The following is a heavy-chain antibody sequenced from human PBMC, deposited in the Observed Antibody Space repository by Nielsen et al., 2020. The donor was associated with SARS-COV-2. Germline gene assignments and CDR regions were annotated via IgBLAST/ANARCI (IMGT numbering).Heavy chain of an antibody. V-gene: IGHV4-39*01. CDR3: ARTSSTSCCNWFDP. Sequence: SETLSLTCTVSGGSISSSSYYRGWIHQPPGKGLEWIGSIYYSGSTYYNPSLKSRVTISVDTSKNQFSLKLSSVTAADTAVYYCARTSSTSCCNWFDPWGQGTLVTVSS. CDR1: GGSISSSSYY. J-gene: IGHJ5*02. D-gene: IGHD2-2*01. CDR2: IYYSGST.